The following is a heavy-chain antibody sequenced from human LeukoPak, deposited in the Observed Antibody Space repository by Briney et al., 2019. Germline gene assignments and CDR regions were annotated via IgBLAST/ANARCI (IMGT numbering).Heavy chain of an antibody. J-gene: IGHJ3*02. CDR1: GYTFTSYG. D-gene: IGHD6-6*01. CDR2: ISAYNGNT. Sequence: GASVKVSCKASGYTFTSYGISWVRQAPGQGLEWMGWISAYNGNTNYAQKLQGRVTMTTDTSTSTAYMELRSLRSDDTAVYYCARNRVPQVEYSSSSRAFDIWGQGTMVTVSS. CDR3: ARNRVPQVEYSSSSRAFDI. V-gene: IGHV1-18*01.